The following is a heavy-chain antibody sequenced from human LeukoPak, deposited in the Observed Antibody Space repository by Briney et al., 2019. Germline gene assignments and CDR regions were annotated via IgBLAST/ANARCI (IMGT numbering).Heavy chain of an antibody. V-gene: IGHV4-59*06. Sequence: SETLSLTCTVSGGSISSYYWSWIRQHPGKGLEWIGFIHYSGSTYYNPSLKSRVTFSVDTSKNQFSLKLSSVNAADTAVYYCARAVYDYIWGSYRFDYWGQGTLVTVSS. CDR2: IHYSGST. J-gene: IGHJ4*02. CDR3: ARAVYDYIWGSYRFDY. D-gene: IGHD3-16*02. CDR1: GGSISSYY.